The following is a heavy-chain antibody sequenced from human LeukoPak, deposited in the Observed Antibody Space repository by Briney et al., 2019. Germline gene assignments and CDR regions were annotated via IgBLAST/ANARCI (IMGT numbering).Heavy chain of an antibody. J-gene: IGHJ6*02. D-gene: IGHD2-2*01. Sequence: QPGRSPRLSCAASGFTFSSYGMHWVRQAPGKGLEWVAVISYDGSNKYYADSVKGRFTISRDNSKNTLYLQMNSLRAEDTAVYYCAKRGCSSTSCYHYYYGMDVWGQGTTVTVSS. V-gene: IGHV3-30*18. CDR3: AKRGCSSTSCYHYYYGMDV. CDR2: ISYDGSNK. CDR1: GFTFSSYG.